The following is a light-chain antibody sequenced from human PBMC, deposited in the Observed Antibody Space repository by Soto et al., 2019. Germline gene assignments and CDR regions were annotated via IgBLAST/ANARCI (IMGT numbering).Light chain of an antibody. J-gene: IGKJ1*01. V-gene: IGKV1-5*03. CDR1: QSIGIW. Sequence: IQMTQSPSTLSASVGDRVAITCRASQSIGIWLAWYQQKPGKAPRFLIYTASTLESGVQSRFSGSGSGTEFTLTICSLQPDDFAPYYYQQYKDYSWTFGQGTNVEVK. CDR2: TAS. CDR3: QQYKDYSWT.